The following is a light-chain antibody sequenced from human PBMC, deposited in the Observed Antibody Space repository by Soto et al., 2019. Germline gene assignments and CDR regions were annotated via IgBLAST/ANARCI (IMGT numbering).Light chain of an antibody. Sequence: DIQMTQSPSSLSASVGDSVTITCRASQGIGKSLAWYQQKPGQVPKLLIYAASTLQSGVPFRFSGSGTGTDFTITITSLQPEDVATYYCQKYNSDPLTFGPGTKVEVK. V-gene: IGKV1-27*01. CDR3: QKYNSDPLT. CDR2: AAS. CDR1: QGIGKS. J-gene: IGKJ3*01.